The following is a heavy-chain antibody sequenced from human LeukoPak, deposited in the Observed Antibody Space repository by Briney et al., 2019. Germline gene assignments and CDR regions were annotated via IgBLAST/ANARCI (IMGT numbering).Heavy chain of an antibody. CDR3: TTIQKGN. CDR2: IRSKVNNYAT. J-gene: IGHJ4*02. CDR1: GFTFSGSA. Sequence: GGSLRLSCAPPGFTFSGSAMNWVRQAPGKGLEWIGRIRSKVNNYATTYAASVKGRFTISRDNSKNTLYLQLTSLKTEDTAVYYCTTIQKGNWGQGTLVTVSS. D-gene: IGHD5-18*01. V-gene: IGHV3-73*01.